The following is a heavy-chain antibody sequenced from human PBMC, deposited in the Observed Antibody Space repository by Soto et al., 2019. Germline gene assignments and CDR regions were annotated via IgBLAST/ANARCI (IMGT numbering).Heavy chain of an antibody. J-gene: IGHJ6*02. Sequence: SQTLSLTCAISGDSVSSNSAAWNWIRQSPSRGLEWLGRTYYRSKWYNDYAVSVKSRITINPDTSKNQFSLQLNSVTPEDTAVYDGARYGSGYGYYYYYYGMDVWGQGTTVTVSS. CDR1: GDSVSSNSAA. D-gene: IGHD5-12*01. CDR3: ARYGSGYGYYYYYYGMDV. V-gene: IGHV6-1*01. CDR2: TYYRSKWYN.